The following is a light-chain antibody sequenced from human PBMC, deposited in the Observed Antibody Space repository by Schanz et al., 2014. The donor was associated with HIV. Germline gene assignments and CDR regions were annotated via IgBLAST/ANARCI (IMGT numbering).Light chain of an antibody. CDR2: AAS. V-gene: IGKV1-16*01. CDR3: QQYKDNSLHT. CDR1: QDMSNY. Sequence: DIQMTQSPSSLSAYAGDRVTITCQASQDMSNYLNWYQQKPGKAPKLLISAASSLQSGVPSRFSGSGSGTEFTLTISSLQPDDFATYYCQQYKDNSLHTFGQGTKVEIK. J-gene: IGKJ2*01.